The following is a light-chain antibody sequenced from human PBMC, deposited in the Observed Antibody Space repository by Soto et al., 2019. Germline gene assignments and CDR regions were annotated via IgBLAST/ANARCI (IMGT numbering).Light chain of an antibody. CDR1: RSNIGRNT. V-gene: IGLV1-44*01. CDR3: AAWDDSLNAWA. CDR2: SSD. Sequence: QSVLTQPPSASGTPGQRVTISCSGSRSNIGRNTVKWYRQLPGHAPKLLIGSSDQRTSGVPDRFAGSQSGTSASLAISVLLSEDEADYICAAWDDSLNAWAFGGGTKLTVL. J-gene: IGLJ3*02.